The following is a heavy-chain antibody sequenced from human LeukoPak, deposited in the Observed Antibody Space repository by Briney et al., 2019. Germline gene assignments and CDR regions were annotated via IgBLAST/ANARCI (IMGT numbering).Heavy chain of an antibody. CDR2: ISAYNGNT. J-gene: IGHJ6*02. CDR3: ARDYRSIAAAGTVQYYYYYGMDV. CDR1: GYTFTSYG. Sequence: GASVKVSCKASGYTFTSYGISWVRQAPGQGLEWMGWISAYNGNTNYAQKLQGRVTMTTDTSTSTAYMELRSLRSDDTAVYYCARDYRSIAAAGTVQYYYYYGMDVWGQGNTVTVSS. D-gene: IGHD6-13*01. V-gene: IGHV1-18*01.